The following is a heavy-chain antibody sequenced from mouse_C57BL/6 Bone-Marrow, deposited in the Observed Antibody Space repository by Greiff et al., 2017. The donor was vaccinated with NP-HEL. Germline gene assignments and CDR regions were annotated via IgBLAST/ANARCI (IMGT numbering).Heavy chain of an antibody. V-gene: IGHV1-72*01. D-gene: IGHD1-1*01. CDR2: IDPNSGGT. Sequence: QVQLKESGAELVKPGASVKLSCKASGYTFTSYWMHWVKQRPGRGLEWIGRIDPNSGGTKYNEKFKSKATLTVDKPSSTAYMQLSSLTSEDSAVYYCARRGIYYYGSSPYWYFDVWGTGTTVTVSS. CDR3: ARRGIYYYGSSPYWYFDV. J-gene: IGHJ1*03. CDR1: GYTFTSYW.